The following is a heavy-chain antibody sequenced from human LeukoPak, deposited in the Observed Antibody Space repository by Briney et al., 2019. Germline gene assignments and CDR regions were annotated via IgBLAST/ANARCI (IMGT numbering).Heavy chain of an antibody. CDR2: INHSGST. D-gene: IGHD6-19*01. V-gene: IGHV4-34*01. CDR1: GGSFSGYY. J-gene: IGHJ4*02. Sequence: SETLSLTCVVYGGSFSGYYWSWIRQPPGKGLEWIGEINHSGSTNYNPSLKSRVTISVDTSKNQFSLKLSSVTTADTAVYYCARHSGWYEDYWGQGTLVTVSS. CDR3: ARHSGWYEDY.